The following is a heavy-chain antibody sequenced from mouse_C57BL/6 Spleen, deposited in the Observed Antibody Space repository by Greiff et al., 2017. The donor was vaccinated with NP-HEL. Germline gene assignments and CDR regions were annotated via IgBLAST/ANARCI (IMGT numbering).Heavy chain of an antibody. V-gene: IGHV14-2*01. Sequence: VQLKESGAELVKPGASVKLSCTASGFTITDYYMHWVKQRTEQGLEWIGRIDPEDGETKYAPKFQGKATITADTSSNTAYLQLSSLTSEDTAVYYCARSTMVTTGYFDVWGTGTTVTVSS. CDR2: IDPEDGET. CDR1: GFTITDYY. D-gene: IGHD2-2*01. J-gene: IGHJ1*03. CDR3: ARSTMVTTGYFDV.